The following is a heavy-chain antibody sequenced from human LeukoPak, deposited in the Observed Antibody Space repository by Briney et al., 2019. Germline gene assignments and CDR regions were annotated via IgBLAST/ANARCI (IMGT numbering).Heavy chain of an antibody. D-gene: IGHD3-10*01. J-gene: IGHJ4*02. V-gene: IGHV3-21*01. Sequence: GGSLRLSCAASGFTFSSYSMNWVRQAPGKGLEWVSSISSSSSYIYYADSVKGRFTISRDNAKNSLYLQMNSLRAEDTAVYYCAKDLSRDYYGSGSYYDYWGQGTLVTVSS. CDR1: GFTFSSYS. CDR2: ISSSSSYI. CDR3: AKDLSRDYYGSGSYYDY.